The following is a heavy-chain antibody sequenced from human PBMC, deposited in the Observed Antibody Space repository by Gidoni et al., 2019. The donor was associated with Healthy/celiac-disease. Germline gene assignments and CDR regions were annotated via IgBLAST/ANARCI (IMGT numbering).Heavy chain of an antibody. J-gene: IGHJ4*02. Sequence: QVQLQESGPGLAKPSETLSLTCTVSCGPISSYYWSWIRPSAGKGLEWIGRIYTSGSPNYNPSLKGRVTMSVDTSKNQFSLKLSSGTAADAAVYYCARSYVETAMAPDYWGQGTLVTVSS. V-gene: IGHV4-4*07. CDR3: ARSYVETAMAPDY. D-gene: IGHD5-18*01. CDR2: IYTSGSP. CDR1: CGPISSYY.